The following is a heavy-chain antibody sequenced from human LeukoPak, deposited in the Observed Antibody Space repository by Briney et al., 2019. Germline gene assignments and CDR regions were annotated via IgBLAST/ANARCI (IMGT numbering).Heavy chain of an antibody. CDR2: ISGSGGST. CDR3: AKFLPTHIVVANYYFDY. D-gene: IGHD2-21*01. CDR1: GFTFSSYA. Sequence: PGGSLRLSCAASGFTFSSYAMSWVRQAPGKGLEWVSAISGSGGSTYYADSVMGRFTISRDNSKNTLYLQMNSLRAEDTAVYYCAKFLPTHIVVANYYFDYWGQGTLVTVSS. J-gene: IGHJ4*02. V-gene: IGHV3-23*01.